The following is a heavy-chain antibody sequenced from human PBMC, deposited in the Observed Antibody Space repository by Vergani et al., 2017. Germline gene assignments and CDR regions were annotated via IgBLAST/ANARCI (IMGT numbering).Heavy chain of an antibody. J-gene: IGHJ5*02. V-gene: IGHV3-21*01. CDR2: ISSSSSYI. CDR3: ARRATVYRGTKGGNWFDP. D-gene: IGHD2-2*02. Sequence: EVQLVESGGGLVKPGGSLRLSCAASGFTFSSYSMNWVRQAPGKGLERVSSISSSSSYIYYADSVKGRFTISRDNAKNSLYLQMNSLRAEDTAVYYCARRATVYRGTKGGNWFDPWGQGTLVTVSS. CDR1: GFTFSSYS.